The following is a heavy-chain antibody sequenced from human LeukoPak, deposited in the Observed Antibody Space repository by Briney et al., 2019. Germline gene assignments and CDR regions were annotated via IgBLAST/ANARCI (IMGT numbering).Heavy chain of an antibody. J-gene: IGHJ6*03. V-gene: IGHV3-53*01. Sequence: GGSLRLSCAASGFTVGTTYMSWVRQAPGKGLELVSIIYTGGSTYYAHSVKGRFTISRDNSKNTLYLQMNSLRAEDTAVYYCARGMKYSTGWYYMDVWGKGTTVTISS. CDR3: ARGMKYSTGWYYMDV. CDR2: IYTGGST. CDR1: GFTVGTTY. D-gene: IGHD6-19*01.